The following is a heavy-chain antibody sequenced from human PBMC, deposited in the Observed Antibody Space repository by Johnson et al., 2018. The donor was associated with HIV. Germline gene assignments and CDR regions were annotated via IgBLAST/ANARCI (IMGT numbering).Heavy chain of an antibody. V-gene: IGHV3-9*01. CDR1: GFTFDDYA. CDR3: AKVFKVRVAGAFDI. CDR2: ISWNSGSI. D-gene: IGHD6-19*01. Sequence: VQLVASGGGLVQPGGSLRLSCAASGFTFDDYAMHWVRQAPGKGLEWVSGISWNSGSIGYADSVRGRFTISRDNAKNSLYLQVNSLRADDTALYYCAKVFKVRVAGAFDIWGQGTMVTVSS. J-gene: IGHJ3*02.